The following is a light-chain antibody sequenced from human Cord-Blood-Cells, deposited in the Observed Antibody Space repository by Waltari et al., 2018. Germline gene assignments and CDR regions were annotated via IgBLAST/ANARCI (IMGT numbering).Light chain of an antibody. J-gene: IGKJ1*01. CDR2: WAS. V-gene: IGKV4-1*01. CDR1: QSVLYSANNKNY. Sequence: DIVMTQSPDSLAVYLGERATINCNSSQSVLYSANNKNYLAWYQQKPGQPPKLLMYWASTRESGVPDRFSGSGSGTDFTLTISSLQAEDVAVYYCQQYYSTRTFGQGTKVEIK. CDR3: QQYYSTRT.